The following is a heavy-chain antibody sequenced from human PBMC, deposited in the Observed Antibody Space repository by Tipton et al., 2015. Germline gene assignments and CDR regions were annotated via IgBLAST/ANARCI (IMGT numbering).Heavy chain of an antibody. CDR1: GYSISSGYY. J-gene: IGHJ4*02. Sequence: TLSLTCDVSGYSISSGYYWSWIRQPPGKGLEWIGSFFHSGNTFHNPPLKSRVTMSVDRSKNQFSVRLTSVTAADTALYYCARYYSTSGSYRFDSWGQGALVTVSS. V-gene: IGHV4-38-2*01. CDR3: ARYYSTSGSYRFDS. D-gene: IGHD3-10*01. CDR2: FFHSGNT.